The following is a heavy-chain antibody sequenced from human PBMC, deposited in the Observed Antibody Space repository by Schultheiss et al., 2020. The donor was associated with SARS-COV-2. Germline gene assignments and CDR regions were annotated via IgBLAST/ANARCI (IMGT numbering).Heavy chain of an antibody. CDR3: ARGRQWLV. V-gene: IGHV4-39*07. CDR2: IYYSGST. D-gene: IGHD6-19*01. J-gene: IGHJ4*02. CDR1: GGSISSSSYY. Sequence: SETLSLTCTVSGGSISSSSYYWGWIRQPPGKGLEWIGSIYYSGSTNYNPSLKSRVTISVDTSKNQFSLKLSSVTAADTAVYYCARGRQWLVWGQGTLVTVSS.